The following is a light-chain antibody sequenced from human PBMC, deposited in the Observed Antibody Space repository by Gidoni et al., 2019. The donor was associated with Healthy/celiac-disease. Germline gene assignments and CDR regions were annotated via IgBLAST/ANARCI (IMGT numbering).Light chain of an antibody. CDR3: QQYYSYPWT. J-gene: IGKJ1*01. CDR1: QGISSY. CDR2: AAS. Sequence: AIRMTQSPSSFSASTGDRVTITCRASQGISSYLAWYQQKPGKAPKLLIYAASTLQSGVPSRFSGSGSRTDFTLTISCLQSEDFATYYCQQYYSYPWTFXQXTKVEIK. V-gene: IGKV1-8*01.